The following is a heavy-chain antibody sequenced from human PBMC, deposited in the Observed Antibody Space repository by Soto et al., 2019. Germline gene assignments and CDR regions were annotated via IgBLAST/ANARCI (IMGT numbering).Heavy chain of an antibody. CDR1: GFTFTISA. V-gene: IGHV1-58*02. CDR2: IVVGSGNT. CDR3: ARGGPSYVDP. J-gene: IGHJ5*02. Sequence: SVKVSCTASGFTFTISAMQWVRQARGQRLEWIGWIVVGSGNTNYAQKFQERVTITRDMSTSTAYMELSSLRSEDTAVYYCARGGPSYVDPWGQGTLVTVSS. D-gene: IGHD3-16*01.